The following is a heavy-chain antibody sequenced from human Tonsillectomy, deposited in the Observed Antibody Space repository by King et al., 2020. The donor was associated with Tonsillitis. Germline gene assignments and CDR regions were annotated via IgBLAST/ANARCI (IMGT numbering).Heavy chain of an antibody. D-gene: IGHD2-21*02. CDR2: ISSSSSYT. CDR3: ARADAYCGGDCFTYYYYYYMDV. J-gene: IGHJ6*03. Sequence: VQLVESGGGLVKPGGSLRLSCAASGFTFSDYYMSWIRQAPGKGLEWVSYISSSSSYTNYADSVKGRFTISSDNAKNSLYLQMNSLRAEDTAVYYCARADAYCGGDCFTYYYYYYMDVWGKGTTVTVSS. CDR1: GFTFSDYY. V-gene: IGHV3-11*06.